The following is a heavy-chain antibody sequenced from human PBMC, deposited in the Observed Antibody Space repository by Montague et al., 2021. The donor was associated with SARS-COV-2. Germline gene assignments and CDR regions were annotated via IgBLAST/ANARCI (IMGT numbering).Heavy chain of an antibody. CDR3: TSGEGNYGWRYYFDY. CDR1: GDSMTDSY. J-gene: IGHJ4*02. D-gene: IGHD3-10*01. Sequence: SETLSLTCTVSGDSMTDSYWSWIRQPPGKGLEYIGYIYFSGSTDYNPSLKSRVTISLDTSKKQFSLKLNSVTSADTAVYYCTSGEGNYGWRYYFDYWGQGALVTVSS. V-gene: IGHV4-59*01. CDR2: IYFSGST.